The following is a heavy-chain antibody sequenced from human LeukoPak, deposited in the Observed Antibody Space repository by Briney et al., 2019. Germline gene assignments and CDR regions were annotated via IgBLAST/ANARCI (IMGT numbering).Heavy chain of an antibody. Sequence: SETLSLTCTVSGGSISSYYWSWIRQPPGKGLEWIGYIYTSGSTNYNPSLKSRVTISVDTSKNQFSLKLSSVTAADTAVYYCARHRTTLGWFDPWAREPWSPSPQ. CDR1: GGSISSYY. CDR2: IYTSGST. J-gene: IGHJ5*02. CDR3: ARHRTTLGWFDP. D-gene: IGHD1-1*01. V-gene: IGHV4-4*09.